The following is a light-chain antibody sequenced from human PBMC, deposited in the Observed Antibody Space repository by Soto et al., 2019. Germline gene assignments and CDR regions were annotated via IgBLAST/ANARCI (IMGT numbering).Light chain of an antibody. J-gene: IGKJ4*02. CDR2: GAS. CDR1: QSVRSSY. V-gene: IGKV3-20*01. Sequence: EIVLTQSPGTMSLSPGGRATLSCRASQSVRSSYLAWYQQKPGQAPRLLIYGASSRATGIPDRFSGSGSGTDFTLTISRLEPEDFAVYYCPQYGSSPLTCGGGTKVEIK. CDR3: PQYGSSPLT.